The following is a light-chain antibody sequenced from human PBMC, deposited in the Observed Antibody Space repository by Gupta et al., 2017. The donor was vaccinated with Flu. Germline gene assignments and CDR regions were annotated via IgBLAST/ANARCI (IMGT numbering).Light chain of an antibody. CDR2: WAS. Sequence: VMSQSPDSLPGSLGERATINCKSSQSVLYSSNNKNYLAWYQQKPGQPPKLLIDWASTRESGVPDRCSGSGAGTDFTLTISSLQAEDVAVYYCQQYYRTPLTFGGGTKVEIK. CDR3: QQYYRTPLT. CDR1: QSVLYSSNNKNY. V-gene: IGKV4-1*01. J-gene: IGKJ4*02.